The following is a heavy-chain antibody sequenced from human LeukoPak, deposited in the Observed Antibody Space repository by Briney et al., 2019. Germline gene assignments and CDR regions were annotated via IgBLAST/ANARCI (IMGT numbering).Heavy chain of an antibody. CDR1: GGSISSSTYY. Sequence: PSETPSLTCTVSGGSISSSTYYWGWIRQPPGKGLEWIGSISYSGSTYYNPSLKSRVTISVDTSKNQFSLRLSSVTAADTAVYHCARHYYDSSDYYPYYFNYWGQGTLVTVSS. CDR3: ARHYYDSSDYYPYYFNY. V-gene: IGHV4-39*01. CDR2: ISYSGST. J-gene: IGHJ4*02. D-gene: IGHD3-22*01.